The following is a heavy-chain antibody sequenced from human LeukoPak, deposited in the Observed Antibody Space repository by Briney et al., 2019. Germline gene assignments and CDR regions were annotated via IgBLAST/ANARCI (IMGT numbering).Heavy chain of an antibody. D-gene: IGHD4-23*01. Sequence: SETLSLTCTVSGGSTSSYYWSWIRQPPGKGLEWIGYIYYSGSTNYNPSLKSRVTISVDTSKNQFSLKLSSVTAADTAVYYCARGTRWSRFDYWGQGTLVTVSS. CDR3: ARGTRWSRFDY. CDR2: IYYSGST. J-gene: IGHJ4*02. V-gene: IGHV4-59*08. CDR1: GGSTSSYY.